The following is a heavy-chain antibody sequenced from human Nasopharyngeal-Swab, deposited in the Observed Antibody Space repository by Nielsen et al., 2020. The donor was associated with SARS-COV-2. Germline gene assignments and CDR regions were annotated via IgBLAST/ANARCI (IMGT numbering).Heavy chain of an antibody. CDR2: IKQDGSEK. V-gene: IGHV3-7*05. D-gene: IGHD6-13*01. CDR3: TRSIAGGY. CDR1: GFTFSSYW. J-gene: IGHJ4*02. Sequence: GESLKISCAASGFTFSSYWMSWVRQAPGKGLEWVANIKQDGSEKYYVDSVKGRFTISRDNAKNSLYLQMNSLRAGDTAVYYCTRSIAGGYWGQGTLVTVSS.